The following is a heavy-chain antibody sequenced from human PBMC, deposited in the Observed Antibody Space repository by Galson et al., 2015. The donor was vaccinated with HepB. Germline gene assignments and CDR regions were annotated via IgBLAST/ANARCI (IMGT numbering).Heavy chain of an antibody. V-gene: IGHV3-33*01. Sequence: SLRLSCAASGFTFSSYGMHWVRQAPGKGLEWVAVIWYDGSNKYYADPVKGRFTISRDNSKNTLYLQMNSLRAEDTAVYYCARDGGAAAGKRGRREYYFDYWGQGTLVTVSS. J-gene: IGHJ4*02. CDR1: GFTFSSYG. CDR3: ARDGGAAAGKRGRREYYFDY. D-gene: IGHD6-13*01. CDR2: IWYDGSNK.